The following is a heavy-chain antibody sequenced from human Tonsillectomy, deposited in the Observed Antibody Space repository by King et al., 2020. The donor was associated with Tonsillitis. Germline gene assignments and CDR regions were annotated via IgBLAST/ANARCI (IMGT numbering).Heavy chain of an antibody. Sequence: VQLVESGGGLVQVGGSLRLSCAASGFTFSTYAMTWVRQAPGMGLEWVSVISNRGSDTYYSDPVKGRFTISRDNSKNTLYLQMNSLRAGDTAVYYCAKNKDYNLMNYFDYWGQGNLVTVSS. V-gene: IGHV3-23*04. CDR2: ISNRGSDT. D-gene: IGHD5-24*01. CDR1: GFTFSTYA. J-gene: IGHJ4*02. CDR3: AKNKDYNLMNYFDY.